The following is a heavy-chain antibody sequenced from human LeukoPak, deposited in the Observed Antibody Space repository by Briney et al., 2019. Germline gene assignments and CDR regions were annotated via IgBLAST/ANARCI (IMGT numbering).Heavy chain of an antibody. V-gene: IGHV3-9*01. CDR3: AKAGRDGYNSGFDY. CDR1: GFTFDDYA. CDR2: ISWNSRII. Sequence: PGGSLRLSCAASGFTFDDYAMHWVRQAPGKGLEWVSGISWNSRIIGYADSVKGRFTISRDNAKNSLYLQMNSLRAEDTALYYCAKAGRDGYNSGFDYWGQGTLVTVSS. J-gene: IGHJ4*02. D-gene: IGHD5-24*01.